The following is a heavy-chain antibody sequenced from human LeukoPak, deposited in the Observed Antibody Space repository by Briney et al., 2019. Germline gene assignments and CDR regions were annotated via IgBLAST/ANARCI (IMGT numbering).Heavy chain of an antibody. CDR1: GGSVSSSSDY. Sequence: SQTLSLTCTVSGGSVSSSSDYWGWIRQPPGKGLEWIGSIYYSGSTYYNPSLKSRVPISVDTSKNRFSLKLSSVTAADTAVYYCARHRYDSNGYMDNWGQGTLVTVSS. D-gene: IGHD3-22*01. V-gene: IGHV4-39*01. J-gene: IGHJ4*02. CDR3: ARHRYDSNGYMDN. CDR2: IYYSGST.